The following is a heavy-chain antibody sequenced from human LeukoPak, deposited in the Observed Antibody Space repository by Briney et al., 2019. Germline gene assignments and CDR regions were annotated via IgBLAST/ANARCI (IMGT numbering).Heavy chain of an antibody. CDR2: IYSGGST. CDR1: GFTVSSHY. CDR3: ASTSVSSSWYEADY. D-gene: IGHD6-13*01. Sequence: HPGGSLRLSCAASGFTVSSHYMTWVRQAPGKGLEWVSVIYSGGSTNYADSVKGRFTISRDNSKNTLYLQMNSLRAEDTAVYYCASTSVSSSWYEADYWGQGTLVTVSS. V-gene: IGHV3-53*01. J-gene: IGHJ4*02.